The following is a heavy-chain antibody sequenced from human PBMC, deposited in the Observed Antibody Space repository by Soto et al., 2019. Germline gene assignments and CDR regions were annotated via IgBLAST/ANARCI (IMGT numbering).Heavy chain of an antibody. V-gene: IGHV3-30*03. Sequence: QVQLVESGGGVVQPGRSLRLSCVASGFTFSNNGIHWVRQAPGKGLEWVAVISSDGSKKYYVDSVKGRFTISRDNSKNTMYLQMTSLRAEDTAVYYCAMDLYGGSSRFDYWGQGTLVTVSS. J-gene: IGHJ4*02. CDR1: GFTFSNNG. CDR3: AMDLYGGSSRFDY. CDR2: ISSDGSKK. D-gene: IGHD2-15*01.